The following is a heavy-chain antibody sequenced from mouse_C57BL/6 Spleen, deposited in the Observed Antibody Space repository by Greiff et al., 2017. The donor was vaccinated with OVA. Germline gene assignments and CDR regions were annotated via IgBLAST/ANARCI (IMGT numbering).Heavy chain of an antibody. CDR1: GYAFSSSW. J-gene: IGHJ3*01. D-gene: IGHD2-4*01. CDR2: IYPGDGDT. CDR3: AREGLWYDYDWVAY. V-gene: IGHV1-82*01. Sequence: QVQLKESGPELVKPGASVKISCKASGYAFSSSWMNWVKQRPGKGLEWIGRIYPGDGDTNYNGKFKGKATLTADKSSSTAYMQLSSLTSEDSAVDFCAREGLWYDYDWVAYWGQGTLVTVSA.